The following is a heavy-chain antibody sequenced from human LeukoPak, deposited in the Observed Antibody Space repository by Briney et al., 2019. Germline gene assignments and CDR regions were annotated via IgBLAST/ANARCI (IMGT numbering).Heavy chain of an antibody. CDR1: GFTFSSTD. Sequence: GGSLRLSCAASGFTFSSTDMHWVRQAAGKSLEWVSAIGVAGDTYYPDSVKGRFTISRENAKNSLCLQMNTLRADDTAVYYCVKEKRSSGAFDIWGQGTLITVSS. V-gene: IGHV3-13*01. CDR3: VKEKRSSGAFDI. CDR2: IGVAGDT. J-gene: IGHJ3*02. D-gene: IGHD1-26*01.